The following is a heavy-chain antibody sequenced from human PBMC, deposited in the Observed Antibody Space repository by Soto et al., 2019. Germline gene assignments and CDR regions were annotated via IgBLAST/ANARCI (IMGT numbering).Heavy chain of an antibody. J-gene: IGHJ2*01. CDR2: IYYSGST. CDR3: ARAQDYGDFPVGYFDL. D-gene: IGHD4-17*01. CDR1: GGSISSGGYY. Sequence: QVQLQESGPGLVKPSQTLSLTCTVSGGSISSGGYYWSWIRQHPGKGLDWIGYIYYSGSTYYNPSHKSRVTISVDTSKNHFSRKLSSVTAADTAVYYCARAQDYGDFPVGYFDLWGRGTLVTVSS. V-gene: IGHV4-31*03.